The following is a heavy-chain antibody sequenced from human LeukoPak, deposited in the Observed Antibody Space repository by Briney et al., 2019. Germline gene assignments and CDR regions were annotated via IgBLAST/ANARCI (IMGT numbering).Heavy chain of an antibody. D-gene: IGHD1-20*01. CDR1: GASVSSASY. V-gene: IGHV4-61*01. J-gene: IGHJ4*02. CDR2: IYNGVNT. CDR3: ASRAPRDNFNRYLPIDY. Sequence: SETLSLTCTVSGASVSSASYWTWIRQPPGKGVEWIAHIYNGVNTNYNPSLKSRVTISVDTSKNQFSLRLNSVTAADTAVYYCASRAPRDNFNRYLPIDYWGQGTLVTVSS.